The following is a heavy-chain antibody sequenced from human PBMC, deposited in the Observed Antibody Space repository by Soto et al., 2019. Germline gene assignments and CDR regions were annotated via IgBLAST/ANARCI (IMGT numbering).Heavy chain of an antibody. Sequence: GGSLRLSCAASGFTFSSYWMHWVRQAPGKGLVWVSRINSDGSSTSYADSVKGRFTISRDNAKNTLYLQMNSLRAEDTAVYYCARGRIGRRNPYYYYYGMDVWGQGTTVTVSS. V-gene: IGHV3-74*01. J-gene: IGHJ6*02. D-gene: IGHD1-1*01. CDR1: GFTFSSYW. CDR3: ARGRIGRRNPYYYYYGMDV. CDR2: INSDGSST.